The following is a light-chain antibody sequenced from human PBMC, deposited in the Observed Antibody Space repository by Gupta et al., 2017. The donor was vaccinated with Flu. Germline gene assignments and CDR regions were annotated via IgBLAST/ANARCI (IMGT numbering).Light chain of an antibody. CDR1: QSISSY. CDR2: SAS. V-gene: IGKV1-39*01. Sequence: DIKMTQSPSSLSASVGDRVTITCRASQSISSYLNWYQQIPGKAPKFLIYSASNLQREVSSRFSGSGSGTDFTLTISSLQPEDFATYYCQQSYTTPLTFGGGTKVEMK. CDR3: QQSYTTPLT. J-gene: IGKJ4*01.